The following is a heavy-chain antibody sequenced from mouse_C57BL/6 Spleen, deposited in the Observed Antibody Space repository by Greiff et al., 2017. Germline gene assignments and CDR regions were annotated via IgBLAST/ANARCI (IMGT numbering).Heavy chain of an antibody. V-gene: IGHV3-6*01. J-gene: IGHJ2*01. Sequence: EVKLQESGPGLVKPSQSLSLTCSVTGYSITSGYYWNWIRQFPGNKLEWMGYISYDGSNNYKPSLKNRISITRDTSKNQFFLKLNSVTTEDTATYYCARGYCDVYFDYWGQGTTLTVSS. CDR1: GYSITSGYY. D-gene: IGHD2-13*01. CDR3: ARGYCDVYFDY. CDR2: ISYDGSN.